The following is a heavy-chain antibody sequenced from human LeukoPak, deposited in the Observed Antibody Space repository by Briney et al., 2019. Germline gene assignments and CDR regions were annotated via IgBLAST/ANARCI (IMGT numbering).Heavy chain of an antibody. J-gene: IGHJ6*03. Sequence: SETLSLTCAVYGGSFSGYYWSWIRQPPGKGLKWIGEINHSGSTNYNPSLKSRVTISVDTSKNQFSLKLSSVTAADTAVYYCARGYSSSPYYYYYYMDVWGKGTTVTVSS. D-gene: IGHD6-6*01. CDR1: GGSFSGYY. V-gene: IGHV4-34*01. CDR2: INHSGST. CDR3: ARGYSSSPYYYYYYMDV.